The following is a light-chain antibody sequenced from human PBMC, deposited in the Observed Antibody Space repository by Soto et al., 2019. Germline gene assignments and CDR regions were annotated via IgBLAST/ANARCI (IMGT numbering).Light chain of an antibody. CDR2: DVK. Sequence: QSALTQPPSASGSPGQSVTISCTGTSSEIGGYNYVSWYQQHPGKAPKLIIYDVKKRPSGIPDRFSGSKSGNTASLTVSGLQAEDEADYYCSSYAGTNNFDVFGNGTKVTVL. V-gene: IGLV2-8*01. CDR3: SSYAGTNNFDV. J-gene: IGLJ1*01. CDR1: SSEIGGYNY.